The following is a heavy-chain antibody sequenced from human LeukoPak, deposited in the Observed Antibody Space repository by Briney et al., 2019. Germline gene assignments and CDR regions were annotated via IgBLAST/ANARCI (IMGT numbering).Heavy chain of an antibody. CDR2: ISYDGSNK. V-gene: IGHV3-30*04. CDR1: GFTFSSYA. J-gene: IGHJ4*02. CDR3: ARGGCGGDSCYIDY. Sequence: GGSLRLSCAASGFTFSSYAMHWVRQAPGKGLEWVAVISYDGSNKYYADSVKGRFTISRDNSKNTLYLQMNSLRAEDTAVYYCARGGCGGDSCYIDYWGQGTLVTVSS. D-gene: IGHD2-15*01.